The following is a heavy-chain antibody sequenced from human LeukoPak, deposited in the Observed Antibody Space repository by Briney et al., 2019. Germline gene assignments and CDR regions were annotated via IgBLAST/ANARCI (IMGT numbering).Heavy chain of an antibody. Sequence: PGGSLRRSCAASGFTFDDYTMHWVRQAPGKGLEWVSMITWDGGRTDYADSVKGRFTVSRDNSGRSLILQMNTLRTEDTALYYCAKGSIVAAAPYYYAMDVWGQGTTVTVSS. D-gene: IGHD2-2*01. CDR1: GFTFDDYT. CDR3: AKGSIVAAAPYYYAMDV. V-gene: IGHV3-43*01. J-gene: IGHJ6*02. CDR2: ITWDGGRT.